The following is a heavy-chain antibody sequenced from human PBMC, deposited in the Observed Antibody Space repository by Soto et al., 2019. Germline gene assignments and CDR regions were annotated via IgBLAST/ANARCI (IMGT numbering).Heavy chain of an antibody. D-gene: IGHD3-10*01. J-gene: IGHJ6*02. CDR1: GFTVSSNY. CDR3: ATLGYYYGSGSYYNPRYYGMDV. V-gene: IGHV3-53*02. Sequence: EVQLVETGGGLIQPGGSLRLSCAASGFTVSSNYMSWVRQAPGKGLEWVSVIYSGGSTYYADSVKGRFTISRDNSKNTLYLQMNSLRAEDTAVYYCATLGYYYGSGSYYNPRYYGMDVWAKGPRSPSP. CDR2: IYSGGST.